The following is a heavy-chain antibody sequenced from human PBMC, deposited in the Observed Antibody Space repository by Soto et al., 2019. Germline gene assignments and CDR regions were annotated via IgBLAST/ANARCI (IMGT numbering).Heavy chain of an antibody. J-gene: IGHJ4*02. CDR3: AREYSSGWSGY. CDR2: IVPLLGTA. V-gene: IGHV1-69*01. D-gene: IGHD6-19*01. Sequence: QGHLVQSGAEVKKPGSSVKVSCKASGGTFSTSGISWVRQAPGQGLEWVGRIVPLLGTANYAQRFQGRVRITADESTSTAYMELSSLRSEDTAVYYCAREYSSGWSGYWGQGTLVTVSS. CDR1: GGTFSTSG.